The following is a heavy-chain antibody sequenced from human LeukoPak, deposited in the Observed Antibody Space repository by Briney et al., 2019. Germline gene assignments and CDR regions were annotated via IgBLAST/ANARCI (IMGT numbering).Heavy chain of an antibody. CDR3: AKVSSPSGFDWFDP. Sequence: PGGSLRLSCAASGFIFSNYALHWVRQAPGKGLEWVAVISYDDTNKYYVDSVKGRFTISRDNSKNTLYLQMNSLRAEDTAVYYCAKVSSPSGFDWFDPWGQGTLVTVSS. D-gene: IGHD2-2*01. CDR1: GFIFSNYA. CDR2: ISYDDTNK. V-gene: IGHV3-30*04. J-gene: IGHJ5*02.